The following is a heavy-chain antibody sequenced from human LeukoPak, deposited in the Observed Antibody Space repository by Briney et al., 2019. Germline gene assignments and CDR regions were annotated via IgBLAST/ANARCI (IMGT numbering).Heavy chain of an antibody. CDR1: GGSFSGYY. CDR3: ARGRWEQRLPTRVWYFDY. V-gene: IGHV4-34*01. J-gene: IGHJ4*02. CDR2: INHSGST. Sequence: SETLSLTCAVYGGSFSGYYWSWIRQPPGKGLEWIGEINHSGSTNYNPSLKSRVTISVDTSKNQFSLKLSSVTAADTAVYYCARGRWEQRLPTRVWYFDYWGQGTLVTVSS. D-gene: IGHD6-25*01.